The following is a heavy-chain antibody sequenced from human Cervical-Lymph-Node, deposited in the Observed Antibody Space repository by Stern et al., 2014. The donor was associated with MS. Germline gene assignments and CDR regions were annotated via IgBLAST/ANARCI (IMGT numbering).Heavy chain of an antibody. V-gene: IGHV3-72*01. D-gene: IGHD3-10*01. CDR2: TGNKADSYTT. Sequence: EVQLEESGGALVQPGGSLRLSCAASGFTFSDYSMDWVRQAPGKGLEWVGRTGNKADSYTTDYAASVKGRFTISRHDSKNSLYLQMNSLKTEDTAVYYCARDRGGYWGQGTLVTVSS. J-gene: IGHJ4*02. CDR3: ARDRGGY. CDR1: GFTFSDYS.